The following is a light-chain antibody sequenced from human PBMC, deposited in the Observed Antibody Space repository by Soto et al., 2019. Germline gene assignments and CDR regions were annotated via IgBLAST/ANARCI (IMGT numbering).Light chain of an antibody. J-gene: IGKJ4*01. CDR3: QQYNNWPLT. CDR1: QSVSSN. CDR2: GTS. Sequence: EIVMTQSPATLSVSPGERATLSCRASQSVSSNLAWYQQKPGQAPRLLIYGTSTRATGIPARFSGSGSGTDFTLTISSLQSEAFDVYYCQQYNNWPLTFGGGTKVELK. V-gene: IGKV3-15*01.